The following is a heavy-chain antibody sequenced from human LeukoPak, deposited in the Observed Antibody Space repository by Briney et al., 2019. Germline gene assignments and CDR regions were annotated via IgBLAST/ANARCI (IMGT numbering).Heavy chain of an antibody. J-gene: IGHJ4*02. V-gene: IGHV4-34*01. Sequence: SETLSLTCAVYGGSFTGYHWNWIRQSPQRGLEWIGEINHRGHPHYNPSLGSRLTISVDTSKNQFSLTLKSVTAADTAVYYCARDPTTVVTVPYYFDFWGQGTPVTVSS. D-gene: IGHD4-23*01. CDR2: INHRGHP. CDR1: GGSFTGYH. CDR3: ARDPTTVVTVPYYFDF.